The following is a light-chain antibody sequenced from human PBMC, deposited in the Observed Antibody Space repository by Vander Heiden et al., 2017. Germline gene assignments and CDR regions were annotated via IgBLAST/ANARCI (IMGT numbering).Light chain of an antibody. CDR3: QQYDKWPPIT. Sequence: EIVMRQSPDILSVSPGERVTLSCRASQSVSNNLAWYQQKPGQAPRLLIHGASTRATGVPARFSGRGSGTEFTLTISSLQSEDFAVYYCQQYDKWPPITFGQETRLDIK. CDR2: GAS. J-gene: IGKJ5*01. V-gene: IGKV3-15*01. CDR1: QSVSNN.